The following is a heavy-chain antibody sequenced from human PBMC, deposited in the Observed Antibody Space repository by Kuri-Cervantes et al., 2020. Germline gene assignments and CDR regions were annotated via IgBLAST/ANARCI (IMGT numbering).Heavy chain of an antibody. D-gene: IGHD3-9*01. J-gene: IGHJ6*02. CDR1: GFTFSSYS. CDR2: ISYDGSNK. V-gene: IGHV3-30*03. CDR3: ARDRQQYRSRTYYDILTGYSGPPNDYCGMDV. Sequence: GGSLRLSCAASGFTFSSYSMNWVRQAPGKGLEWVAVISYDGSNKYYADSVKGRFTIYRDNSKTTLYLQMNSLKSEDTAVYYCARDRQQYRSRTYYDILTGYSGPPNDYCGMDVWGQGTTVTVSS.